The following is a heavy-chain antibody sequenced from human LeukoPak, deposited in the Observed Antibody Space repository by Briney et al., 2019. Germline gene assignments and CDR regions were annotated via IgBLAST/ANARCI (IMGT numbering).Heavy chain of an antibody. CDR3: ARDLAYSRLDY. CDR1: GLTFSSSW. J-gene: IGHJ4*02. CDR2: INPDGNKK. D-gene: IGHD5-18*01. V-gene: IGHV3-7*01. Sequence: GGSLRLSCAVSGLTFSSSWMDWVRQAPGKGLEWVASINPDGNKKYSADSVKGRFTISRDNAENSLYLQMNSLRVEDTVFYYCARDLAYSRLDYWGQGMLVTVSS.